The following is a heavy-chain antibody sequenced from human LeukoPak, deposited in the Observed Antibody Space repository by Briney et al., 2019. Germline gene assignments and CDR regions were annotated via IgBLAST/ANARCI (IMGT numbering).Heavy chain of an antibody. V-gene: IGHV3-23*01. CDR2: ISVSSTT. CDR3: AKCNLDNCREGFDI. D-gene: IGHD1-1*01. Sequence: GGSLRLSCAAAGFTFSSNAMSWVRQAPGEGLDWVSSISVSSTTYYLDSVKGRFTISRDNSKNALYLQMNSLRAEDTALYYCAKCNLDNCREGFDIWGQGTMVTVSS. J-gene: IGHJ3*02. CDR1: GFTFSSNA.